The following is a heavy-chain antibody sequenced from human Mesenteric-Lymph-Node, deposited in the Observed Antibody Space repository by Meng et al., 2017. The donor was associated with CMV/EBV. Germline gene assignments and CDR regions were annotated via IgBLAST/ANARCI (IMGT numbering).Heavy chain of an antibody. D-gene: IGHD2-2*01. CDR2: INHSGST. Sequence: SETLSLTCAVYGGSFSGYYWSWIRQPPGKGLEWIGEINHSGSTNYNPSLKSRVTISVDTSKNQFSLKLSSVTAADTAVYYCARQEGSCTSASCYGPIDYWGQGTLVTVSS. J-gene: IGHJ4*02. V-gene: IGHV4-34*01. CDR3: ARQEGSCTSASCYGPIDY. CDR1: GGSFSGYY.